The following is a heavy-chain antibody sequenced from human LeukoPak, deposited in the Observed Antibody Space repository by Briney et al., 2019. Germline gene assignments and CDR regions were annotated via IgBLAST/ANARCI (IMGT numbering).Heavy chain of an antibody. J-gene: IGHJ6*02. CDR1: GYSFTDYW. D-gene: IGHD3-10*01. CDR2: IYPRDSEI. Sequence: GESLKISCKGSGYSFTDYWIAWVRPMPGQGLEWMGLIYPRDSEIRNSPSFQGQVTISADKSINTAYLQWSSLKASDTAMYYCARLSRITMVRGAMDAWGQGTPVTVSS. CDR3: ARLSRITMVRGAMDA. V-gene: IGHV5-51*01.